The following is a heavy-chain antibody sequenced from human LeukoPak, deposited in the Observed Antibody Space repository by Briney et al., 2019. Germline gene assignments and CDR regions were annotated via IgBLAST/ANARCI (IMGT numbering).Heavy chain of an antibody. V-gene: IGHV5-51*01. CDR1: GYISTNYW. D-gene: IGHD1-26*01. Sequence: GESLKISCKGSGYISTNYWIGWVRQMPGKGLEWMGIVQPGDFDTRYGPSFQGQVTISVDKSISTAYLQWSSLKVSDNAMYYCAKQGSYGTFDYWGRGTLVTVSS. CDR3: AKQGSYGTFDY. CDR2: VQPGDFDT. J-gene: IGHJ4*02.